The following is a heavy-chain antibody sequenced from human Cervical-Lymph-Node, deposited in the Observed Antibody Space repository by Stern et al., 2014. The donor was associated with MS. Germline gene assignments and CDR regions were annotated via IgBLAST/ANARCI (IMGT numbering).Heavy chain of an antibody. CDR2: IYPGDSDT. J-gene: IGHJ4*02. D-gene: IGHD2-8*02. CDR1: GYSFTSSW. CDR3: ATSTGYFLLEYYFDY. V-gene: IGHV5-51*01. Sequence: EVQLVQSGAEVKKPGESLKISCQGSGYSFTSSWIGWVRQMPGKGLEWMGSIYPGDSDTRYNPSFQGQVTISADKSVSTAYLQWSSLKASDTAMYYCATSTGYFLLEYYFDYWGQGTLVTVSS.